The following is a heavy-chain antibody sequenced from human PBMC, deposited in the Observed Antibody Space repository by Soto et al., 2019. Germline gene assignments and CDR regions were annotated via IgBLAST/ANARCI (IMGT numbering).Heavy chain of an antibody. V-gene: IGHV4-31*11. CDR2: IYYIGST. CDR3: ARGEMIFGLPITSSYFDH. Sequence: QVQLHESGPGLVKPSQTLSLTCAVSGGSISSNYYWSWIRQLPGKGLEWIGYIYYIGSTYYNPSLESRITKSVDTSKNQFSLKLSSVTAADTAVYSCARGEMIFGLPITSSYFDHWGQGTLVTVSS. J-gene: IGHJ4*02. CDR1: GGSISSNYY. D-gene: IGHD3-3*01.